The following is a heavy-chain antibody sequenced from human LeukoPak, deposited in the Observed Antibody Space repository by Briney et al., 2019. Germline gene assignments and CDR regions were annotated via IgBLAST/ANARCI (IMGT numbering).Heavy chain of an antibody. J-gene: IGHJ4*02. CDR2: INHSGST. D-gene: IGHD1-14*01. CDR3: ARVVYARSFGYFDY. V-gene: IGHV4-34*01. CDR1: GVSFSGYY. Sequence: PSETLSLTCAVYGVSFSGYYWSWIRQPPGKGLEWIGEINHSGSTNYNPSLKSRVTISVDTSKNQLSLKPSSVTAADTAVYYCARVVYARSFGYFDYWGQGTLVTVSS.